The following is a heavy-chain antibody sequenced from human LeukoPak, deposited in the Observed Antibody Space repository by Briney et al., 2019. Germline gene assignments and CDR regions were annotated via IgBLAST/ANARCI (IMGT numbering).Heavy chain of an antibody. J-gene: IGHJ6*03. CDR3: ARLVTGPILYHYYMDV. CDR1: GFTFSSYG. D-gene: IGHD3-9*01. V-gene: IGHV3-30*02. CDR2: IRYDGSNK. Sequence: GGSLRLSCAASGFTFSSYGMHWVRQAPGKGLEWVAFIRYDGSNKYYAESVKGRFTTSRDHAKKTVYLQMNDVRDEDTAVYFCARLVTGPILYHYYMDVWGKGTTVVVSS.